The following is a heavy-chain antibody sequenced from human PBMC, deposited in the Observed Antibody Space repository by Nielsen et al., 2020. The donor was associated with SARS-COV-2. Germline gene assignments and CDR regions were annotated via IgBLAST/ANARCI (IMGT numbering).Heavy chain of an antibody. CDR1: GFTFSSYG. CDR3: ARSMVAATKPFDY. Sequence: GESLKISCAASGFTFSSYGMHWVRQAPGKGLEWVAVISYDGSNKYYADSVKGRFTISRDNSKNTLYLQMNSLRAEDTAVYYCARSMVAATKPFDYWGQGTLVTVSS. J-gene: IGHJ4*02. CDR2: ISYDGSNK. D-gene: IGHD2-15*01. V-gene: IGHV3-30*03.